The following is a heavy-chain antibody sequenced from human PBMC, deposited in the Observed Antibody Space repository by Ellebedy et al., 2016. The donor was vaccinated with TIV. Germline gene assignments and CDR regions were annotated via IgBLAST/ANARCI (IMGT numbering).Heavy chain of an antibody. D-gene: IGHD3-10*01. Sequence: AASVKVSCKASGDTFISYAISWVRQAPGQGLEWMGGIIPIFGTANYPQKFQGRVTITADESTSTAYMELSSLRSEDTAVYYCARDQVGPLRHYGSGSFFDYWGQGTLVTVSS. J-gene: IGHJ4*02. CDR2: IIPIFGTA. V-gene: IGHV1-69*13. CDR3: ARDQVGPLRHYGSGSFFDY. CDR1: GDTFISYA.